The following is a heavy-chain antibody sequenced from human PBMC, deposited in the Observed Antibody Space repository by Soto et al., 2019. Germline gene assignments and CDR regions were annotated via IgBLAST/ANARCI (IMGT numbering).Heavy chain of an antibody. CDR2: ISYDGSNK. Sequence: QVQLVESGGGVVQPGRSLRLSCAASGFTFSSYAMHWVRQAPGKGLEWVAVISYDGSNKYYADSVKGRFTISRDNSKNTLYLQMNSLRAEDTAVYYCERDWNRVTPYGMDVWGQGTTVTVSS. V-gene: IGHV3-30-3*01. CDR3: ERDWNRVTPYGMDV. J-gene: IGHJ6*02. D-gene: IGHD2-21*02. CDR1: GFTFSSYA.